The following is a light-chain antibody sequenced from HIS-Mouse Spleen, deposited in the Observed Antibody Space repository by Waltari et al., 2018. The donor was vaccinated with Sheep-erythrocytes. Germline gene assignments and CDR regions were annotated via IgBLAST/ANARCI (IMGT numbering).Light chain of an antibody. J-gene: IGLJ1*01. CDR1: SSDVGGYNY. CDR2: DVS. Sequence: QSALTQPRSVSGSPGQSVTISCTGTSSDVGGYNYVSWYQQHPGKAPKLMIYDVSKRPSGVPDRVSGSKSGNTASLTISGLQAEDEAGYYCCSYAGSYNHVFATGTKVTVL. V-gene: IGLV2-11*01. CDR3: CSYAGSYNHV.